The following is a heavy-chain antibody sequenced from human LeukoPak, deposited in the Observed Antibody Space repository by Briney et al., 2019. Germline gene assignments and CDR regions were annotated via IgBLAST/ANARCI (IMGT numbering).Heavy chain of an antibody. CDR3: AREGFCTGSKCPAEY. J-gene: IGHJ4*02. V-gene: IGHV1-2*02. Sequence: ASVKVSCKASGYTSTAYYMYWVRQAPGQGLEWMGWINPNTGGTNSAQKFQGRVTMTRDTSISTAYMELKRLSSDDTAVYFCAREGFCTGSKCPAEYWGQGTLVTVSS. CDR1: GYTSTAYY. D-gene: IGHD2-8*02. CDR2: INPNTGGT.